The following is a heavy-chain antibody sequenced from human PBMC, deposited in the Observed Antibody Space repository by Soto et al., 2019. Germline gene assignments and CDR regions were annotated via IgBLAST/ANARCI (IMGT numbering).Heavy chain of an antibody. CDR1: GYTFSSYA. V-gene: IGHV1-18*01. CDR3: ARTGPPVDY. J-gene: IGHJ4*02. Sequence: QVQLVQSGAEVKKPGASVKVSCKASGYTFSSYAISWVRQAPGQGLEWMGWIITYNGNTNYAQKLQGRVTMATATSTPTASMDLRSLRSDDTAVYSCARTGPPVDYWGQGPLVTVSS. CDR2: IITYNGNT.